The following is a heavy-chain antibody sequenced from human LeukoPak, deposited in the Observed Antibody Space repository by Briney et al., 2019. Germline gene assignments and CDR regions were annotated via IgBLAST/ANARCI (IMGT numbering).Heavy chain of an antibody. CDR3: ARDRDGYNYSYFDY. Sequence: SETLSLTCTVSGASISSFYWSWIRQPAGKGLEWIGRIYTSGSTNYNSSLKSRVTMSVDTSKNQFSLKLSSVTAADTAVYYCARDRDGYNYSYFDYWGQGTLVTVSS. D-gene: IGHD5-24*01. J-gene: IGHJ4*02. V-gene: IGHV4-4*07. CDR1: GASISSFY. CDR2: IYTSGST.